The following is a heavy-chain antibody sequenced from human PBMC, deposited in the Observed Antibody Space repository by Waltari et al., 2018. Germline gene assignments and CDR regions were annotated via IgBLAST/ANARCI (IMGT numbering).Heavy chain of an antibody. CDR1: GGTFSSSA. V-gene: IGHV1-69*15. D-gene: IGHD3-3*01. J-gene: IGHJ4*02. CDR2: IIPIFGTA. Sequence: QVQLVQSGAEVKKPGSSVKVSCKASGGTFSSSAISWVRQAPGPGLEWMERIIPIFGTANYAQKFQGRVTITADESTSTAYMELSSLRSEDTAVNYCARDTTYYDFWSGYSPFDYWGQGTLVTVSS. CDR3: ARDTTYYDFWSGYSPFDY.